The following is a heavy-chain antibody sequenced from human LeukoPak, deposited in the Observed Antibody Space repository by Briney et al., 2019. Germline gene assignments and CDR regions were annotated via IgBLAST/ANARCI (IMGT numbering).Heavy chain of an antibody. D-gene: IGHD6-19*01. CDR2: IKSNSGGT. J-gene: IGHJ5*02. CDR1: GYSFIGYY. CDR3: ARDHSSGWQINWFDP. Sequence: ASVKVSCKASGYSFIGYYMHWVRQAPGQGLEWMGWIKSNSGGTNYAQKFQGRVTMTRDTSISTAYMELSRLRSDDTAVYYCARDHSSGWQINWFDPWGQGTLVTVSS. V-gene: IGHV1-2*02.